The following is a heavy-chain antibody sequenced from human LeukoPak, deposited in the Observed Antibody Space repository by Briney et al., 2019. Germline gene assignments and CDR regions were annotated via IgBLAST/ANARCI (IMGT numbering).Heavy chain of an antibody. CDR1: GFTFSSYA. Sequence: GGSLRLSCAASGFTFSSYAMHWVRQAPGKGLEWVAVISYDGSNKYYADSVKGRFTISRDNSKNTLYLQMNSLRAEDTAVYYCARAGDVVAVAATDEWFDPWGQGTLVTVSS. D-gene: IGHD2-15*01. CDR2: ISYDGSNK. CDR3: ARAGDVVAVAATDEWFDP. V-gene: IGHV3-30*04. J-gene: IGHJ5*02.